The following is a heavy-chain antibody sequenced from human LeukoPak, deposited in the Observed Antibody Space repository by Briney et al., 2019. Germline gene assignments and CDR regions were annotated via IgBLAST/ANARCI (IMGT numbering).Heavy chain of an antibody. D-gene: IGHD5-24*01. Sequence: PGGSLRLSCAASGFTFSDSAIHWVRQASGKGREWVGRVRSKANSYATASPASVEVRFTISRDESQNTAYIQMTGLKTEDTAVYYCPTSYLDVYNSGGRAFDIWGQGTMVTVSS. V-gene: IGHV3-73*01. CDR3: PTSYLDVYNSGGRAFDI. CDR1: GFTFSDSA. CDR2: VRSKANSYAT. J-gene: IGHJ3*02.